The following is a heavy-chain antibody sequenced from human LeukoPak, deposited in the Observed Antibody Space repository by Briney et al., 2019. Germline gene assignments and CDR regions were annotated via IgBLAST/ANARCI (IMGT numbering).Heavy chain of an antibody. Sequence: ASVKVSCKASGYTFTGYYMHWVRQAPGQGLEWMGWINPNSGGTDYAQKFQGRVTMTRDTSITTAYMELSSLRSEDTAVYYCARGGYYGSGRHYYFDYWGQGTLVTVSS. CDR2: INPNSGGT. CDR1: GYTFTGYY. J-gene: IGHJ4*02. D-gene: IGHD3-10*01. V-gene: IGHV1-2*02. CDR3: ARGGYYGSGRHYYFDY.